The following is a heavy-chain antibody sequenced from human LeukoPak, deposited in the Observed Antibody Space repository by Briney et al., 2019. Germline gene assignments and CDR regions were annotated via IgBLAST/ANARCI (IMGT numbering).Heavy chain of an antibody. CDR3: ARVEYDGGTPDY. J-gene: IGHJ4*02. V-gene: IGHV1-2*02. Sequence: ASVKVSCKASGYTFTGYYMHWVRQAPGQGLEWTGWINPNSGGTNYAQKFQGRVTVTRDTSISTAYMELSRLRSDDTAVYYCARVEYDGGTPDYWGQGTLVTVSS. CDR2: INPNSGGT. D-gene: IGHD4-23*01. CDR1: GYTFTGYY.